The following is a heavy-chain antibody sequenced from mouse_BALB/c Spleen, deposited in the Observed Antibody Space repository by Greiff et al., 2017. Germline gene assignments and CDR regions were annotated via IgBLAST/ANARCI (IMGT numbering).Heavy chain of an antibody. J-gene: IGHJ4*01. CDR2: IYPYNGGT. V-gene: IGHV1S29*02. CDR3: ASGNYPYYYAMDY. D-gene: IGHD2-1*01. CDR1: GYTFTDYN. Sequence: VQLQQSGPELVKPGASVKISCKASGYTFTDYNMHWVKQSHGKSLEWIGYIYPYNGGTGYNQKFKSKATLTVDNSSSTAYMELRSLTSEDSAVYYCASGNYPYYYAMDYWGQGTSVTVSS.